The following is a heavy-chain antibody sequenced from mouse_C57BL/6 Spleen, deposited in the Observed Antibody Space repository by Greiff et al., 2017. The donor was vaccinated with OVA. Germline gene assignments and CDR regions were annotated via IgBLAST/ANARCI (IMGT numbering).Heavy chain of an antibody. CDR1: GYTFTSYW. Sequence: QVQLQQPGAELVKPGASVKLSCKASGYTFTSYWMHWVKQRPGQGLEWIGMIHPNSGSTNYNEKFKSKATLTVDKSSSTAYMQLSSLTSEDSAVYDWAREGRGYALDYWGQGTTLTVSS. CDR3: AREGRGYALDY. V-gene: IGHV1-64*01. D-gene: IGHD2-2*01. CDR2: IHPNSGST. J-gene: IGHJ2*01.